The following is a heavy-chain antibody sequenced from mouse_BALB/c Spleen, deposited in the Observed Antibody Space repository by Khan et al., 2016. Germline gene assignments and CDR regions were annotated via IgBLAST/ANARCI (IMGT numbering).Heavy chain of an antibody. CDR1: EFTFTDYY. Sequence: EVELVESGGGLVQPGGSLRLSCATSEFTFTDYYMSWVRQPPGKALEWLGFIRNKADGYTTEYSSSVRGRFTISRDNSQSILYLQMNTLRADDSTTYYCARGDYRYDFDCWGQGTTLTVSS. D-gene: IGHD2-14*01. J-gene: IGHJ2*01. CDR2: IRNKADGYTT. CDR3: ARGDYRYDFDC. V-gene: IGHV7-3*02.